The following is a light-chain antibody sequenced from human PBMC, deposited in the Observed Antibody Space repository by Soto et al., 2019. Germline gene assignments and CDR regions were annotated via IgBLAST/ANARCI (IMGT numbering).Light chain of an antibody. CDR1: STYVGVYYY. Sequence: QSALTQPASVSGSPGQSITISCTGTSTYVGVYYYLSWFQQHPGKAPKLMIYEGSKRPSGVSNRFSGSKSGNTASLTISGLQAEDEADYYCCSYAGSSKVFGGGTKLTVL. J-gene: IGLJ3*02. CDR3: CSYAGSSKV. CDR2: EGS. V-gene: IGLV2-23*01.